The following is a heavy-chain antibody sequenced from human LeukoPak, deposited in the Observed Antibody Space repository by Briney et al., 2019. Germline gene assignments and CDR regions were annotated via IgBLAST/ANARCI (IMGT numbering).Heavy chain of an antibody. CDR3: ARVVIGMDV. Sequence: GGSLRLSCAASGFTFSSYAMHWVRQAPGKGLEWVAVISYDGSNKYYADSVKGRFTISRDNSKNTLYLQMNSLRAEDTAVYYCARVVIGMDVWGQGATVTVSS. D-gene: IGHD2-21*01. V-gene: IGHV3-30-3*01. J-gene: IGHJ6*02. CDR1: GFTFSSYA. CDR2: ISYDGSNK.